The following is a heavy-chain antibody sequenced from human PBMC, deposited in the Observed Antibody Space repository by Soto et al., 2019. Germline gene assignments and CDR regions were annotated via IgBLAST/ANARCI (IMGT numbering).Heavy chain of an antibody. CDR3: ARAVVGANKYYFEY. CDR1: VFTFSSYW. Sequence: PGGSLRLSCASSVFTFSSYWMSCVRHSPGKWLEWVANIKQDGSEKYYVDSVKGRFTISRDNAKNSLYLQMNSLRAEDTAVYYCARAVVGANKYYFEYWGQGTLVNVSS. V-gene: IGHV3-7*03. J-gene: IGHJ4*02. D-gene: IGHD1-26*01. CDR2: IKQDGSEK.